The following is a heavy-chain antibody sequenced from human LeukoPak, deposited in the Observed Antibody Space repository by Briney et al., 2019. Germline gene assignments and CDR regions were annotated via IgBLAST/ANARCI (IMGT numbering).Heavy chain of an antibody. J-gene: IGHJ6*02. CDR3: ARGRSNYYGMDV. Sequence: SETLSLTCSVSDGSINSYYWNWIRRPPGKGLEWIGYIYYNGSTNYGPSLKSRVTMSVDTSKNLFSLKVSSVTAADTAVYYCARGRSNYYGMDVWGQGTTVTVSS. CDR1: DGSINSYY. D-gene: IGHD1-26*01. V-gene: IGHV4-59*01. CDR2: IYYNGST.